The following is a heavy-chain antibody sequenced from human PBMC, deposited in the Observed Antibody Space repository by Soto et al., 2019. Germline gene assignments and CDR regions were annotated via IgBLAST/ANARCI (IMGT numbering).Heavy chain of an antibody. CDR2: IYYSGST. D-gene: IGHD6-13*01. Sequence: SETLSLTCTVSGGSISSGGYYWSWLRQHPGKGLEWIGYIYYSGSTYHNPSLKSRVTISVDTSKNQFSLKLSSVTAADTAVYYCARESIAAAGNVQNWFDSWGQGTLVTVSS. CDR1: GGSISSGGYY. J-gene: IGHJ5*01. CDR3: ARESIAAAGNVQNWFDS. V-gene: IGHV4-31*03.